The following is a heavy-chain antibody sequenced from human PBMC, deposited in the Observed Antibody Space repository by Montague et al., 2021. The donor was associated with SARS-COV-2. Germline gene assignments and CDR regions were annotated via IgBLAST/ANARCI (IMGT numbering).Heavy chain of an antibody. J-gene: IGHJ6*02. CDR3: AKDTATIRIAVALMDV. D-gene: IGHD6-19*01. Sequence: SLRLSCAASGFIFSNYAMTWVRQAPGKGLEWVSTMSGSGVRRDYADSVKGRFTISRDSSKKTLYLQMNSLRVEDTAVYYCAKDTATIRIAVALMDVWGQGTTVIVSS. V-gene: IGHV3-23*01. CDR2: MSGSGVRR. CDR1: GFIFSNYA.